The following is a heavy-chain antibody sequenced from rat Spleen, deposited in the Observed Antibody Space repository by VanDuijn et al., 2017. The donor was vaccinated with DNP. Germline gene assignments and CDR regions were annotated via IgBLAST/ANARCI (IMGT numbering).Heavy chain of an antibody. D-gene: IGHD1-11*01. J-gene: IGHJ2*01. CDR2: ISTSGSRT. Sequence: EVQLVESGGGLVQAGRSLKLSCAASGFTFSNYYMAWVRQAPKKGLEWVATISTSGSRTYYPDSVKGRFTISRDNTENTVYLQMNSLRSEDTATYYCATLVYGYWGQGVMVTVSS. V-gene: IGHV5S23*01. CDR1: GFTFSNYY. CDR3: ATLVYGY.